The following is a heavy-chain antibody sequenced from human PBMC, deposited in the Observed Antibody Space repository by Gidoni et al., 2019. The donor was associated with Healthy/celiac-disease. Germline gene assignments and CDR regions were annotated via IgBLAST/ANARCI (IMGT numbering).Heavy chain of an antibody. V-gene: IGHV5-51*01. CDR3: ARPFEHGRGEPDAFDI. J-gene: IGHJ3*02. D-gene: IGHD3-16*01. CDR2: IYPGDSDT. Sequence: EVQLVQSGAEVKKPGESLKIYCKGSGYSFTSYWIGWVRQMPGKGLEWMGIIYPGDSDTRYSPSFQGQVTISADKSISTAYLQWSSLKASDTAMYYCARPFEHGRGEPDAFDIWGQGTMVTVSS. CDR1: GYSFTSYW.